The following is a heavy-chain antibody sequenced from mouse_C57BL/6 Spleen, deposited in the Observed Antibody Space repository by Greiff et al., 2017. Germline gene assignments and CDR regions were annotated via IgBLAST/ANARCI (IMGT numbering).Heavy chain of an antibody. J-gene: IGHJ1*03. D-gene: IGHD2-10*02. V-gene: IGHV5-17*01. CDR2: ISSGSSTI. CDR1: GFTFSDYG. Sequence: DVHLVESGGGLVKPGGSLKLSCAASGFTFSDYGMHWVRQAPEKGLEWVAYISSGSSTIYYADTVKGRFTISRDNAKNTLFLQMTSLRSEDTAMYYCARSSNYWYFDVWGTGTTVTVSS. CDR3: ARSSNYWYFDV.